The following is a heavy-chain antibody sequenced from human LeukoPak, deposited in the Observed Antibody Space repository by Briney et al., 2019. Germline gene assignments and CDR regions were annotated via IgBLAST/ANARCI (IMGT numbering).Heavy chain of an antibody. CDR2: ISGTGGPT. J-gene: IGHJ4*02. CDR3: AKHDNSAWLTY. V-gene: IGHV3-23*01. CDR1: GFSFRNDA. Sequence: PGGSLRLSCAASGFSFRNDAMSWVRQAPGKGLDWVSGISGTGGPTYYADSVKGRFTISRDDSKNTVYLQMNSLRAEDTAVYFCAKHDNSAWLTYWGQGALVTVSS. D-gene: IGHD4-11*01.